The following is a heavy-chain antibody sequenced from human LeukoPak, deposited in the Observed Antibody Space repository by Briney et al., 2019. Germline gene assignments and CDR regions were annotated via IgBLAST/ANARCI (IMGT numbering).Heavy chain of an antibody. CDR3: ARDIVATKH. CDR2: ISSSGSTI. Sequence: PGGSLRLSCAASGFTFSTYEMTWVRQSPGKGLEWVSYISSSGSTIYYADSVKGRFTISRDNARNSLYLQMNSLRAEDTAVYYCARDIVATKHWGQGTLVTVSS. D-gene: IGHD5-12*01. V-gene: IGHV3-48*03. J-gene: IGHJ4*02. CDR1: GFTFSTYE.